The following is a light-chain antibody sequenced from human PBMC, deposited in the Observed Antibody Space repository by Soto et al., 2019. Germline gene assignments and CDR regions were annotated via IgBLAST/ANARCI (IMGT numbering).Light chain of an antibody. V-gene: IGKV1-5*01. CDR2: DAS. J-gene: IGKJ1*01. CDR3: QQSYSTPPT. Sequence: DIQMTQSPSTLSASVGDRVTITCRASQSISSWLAWYQQKPGKATKLLIYDASTLESGVTSRFTGRGSGTEFTLTISSLQPEDFATYYCQQSYSTPPTFGQGTRWIS. CDR1: QSISSW.